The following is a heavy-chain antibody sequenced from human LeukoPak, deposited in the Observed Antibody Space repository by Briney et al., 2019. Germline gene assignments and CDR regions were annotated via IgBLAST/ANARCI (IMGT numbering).Heavy chain of an antibody. CDR3: ARDKGSTSLDYFDY. Sequence: GGSLRLSCAASGFTFRTYFMNWVRQAPGKGLEWVSYISSSGSTIYYADSVKGRFTISRDNAKNSLYLQMNSLRAEDTAVYYCARDKGSTSLDYFDYWGQGTLVTVSS. D-gene: IGHD2-2*01. CDR2: ISSSGSTI. CDR1: GFTFRTYF. J-gene: IGHJ4*02. V-gene: IGHV3-48*03.